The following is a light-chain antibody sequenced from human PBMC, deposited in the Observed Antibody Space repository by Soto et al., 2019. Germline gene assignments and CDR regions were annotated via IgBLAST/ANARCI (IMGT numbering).Light chain of an antibody. CDR3: QQYNYWALT. V-gene: IGKV3-15*01. CDR1: QSVSSN. Sequence: EIVMTQSPATLSVSPGERATLSCRASQSVSSNLAWYQQKPGQAPRLLIYGASTRATGIPARFSGSGSGTEFTLTISGPQTEDFALCYWQQYNYWALTFCGGTKVEIK. CDR2: GAS. J-gene: IGKJ4*01.